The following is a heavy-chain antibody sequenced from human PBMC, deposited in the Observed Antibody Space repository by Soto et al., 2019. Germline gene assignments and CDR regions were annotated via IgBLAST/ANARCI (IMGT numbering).Heavy chain of an antibody. CDR2: VFHSATT. D-gene: IGHD6-19*01. CDR3: ARGHYSSGWPIDH. Sequence: PSESLSLTCTVSDDSFSDYYWNWIRQVPGKGLEWIGFVFHSATTSYNPSLKTRVAISDDTSKKQFSLRLTSVTAADTAIYYCARGHYSSGWPIDHWGQGILVTVSS. V-gene: IGHV4-59*01. J-gene: IGHJ4*02. CDR1: DDSFSDYY.